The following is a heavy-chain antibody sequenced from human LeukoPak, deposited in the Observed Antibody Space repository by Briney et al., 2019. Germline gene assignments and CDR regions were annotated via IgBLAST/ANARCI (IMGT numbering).Heavy chain of an antibody. J-gene: IGHJ4*02. V-gene: IGHV3-66*01. Sequence: GGSLRLSCAASGFTVSSNYMSWVRQAPGKGPERVSVLYSGGSTYYADSVKGRFTISRDNSKNTLYLQMNSLRAEDTAVYYCARSPYGDYARYDFDYWGQGTLVTVSS. D-gene: IGHD4-17*01. CDR1: GFTVSSNY. CDR3: ARSPYGDYARYDFDY. CDR2: LYSGGST.